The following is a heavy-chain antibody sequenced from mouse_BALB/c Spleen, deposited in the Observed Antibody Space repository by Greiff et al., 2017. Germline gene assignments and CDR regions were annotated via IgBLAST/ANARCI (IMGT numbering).Heavy chain of an antibody. CDR3: ARRCYYDYGAWFAY. V-gene: IGHV5-6*01. Sequence: DVQLVESGGDLVKPGGSLKLSCAASGFTFSSYGMSWVRQTPDKRLEWVATISSGGSYNYYPDSVKGRFTISRDNAKNTLYLQMSRLKSEDKAMYYCARRCYYDYGAWFAYWGQGTLVTVSA. J-gene: IGHJ3*01. D-gene: IGHD2-4*01. CDR2: ISSGGSYN. CDR1: GFTFSSYG.